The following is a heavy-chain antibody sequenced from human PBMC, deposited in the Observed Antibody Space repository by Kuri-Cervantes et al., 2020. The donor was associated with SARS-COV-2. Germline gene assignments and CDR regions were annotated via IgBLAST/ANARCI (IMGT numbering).Heavy chain of an antibody. CDR1: GYTFTGYY. CDR2: NNPNSGGT. Sequence: ASAQDSCKASGYTFTGYYMHWVRQAPGQGLEWMGWNNPNSGGTNYAQKLQGRVTMTRDTSISTAYMELSRLRSDDTAVYYCARGVTICGVGSYYDYMDVWGKGTPVTVSS. J-gene: IGHJ6*03. V-gene: IGHV1-2*02. D-gene: IGHD3-3*01. CDR3: ARGVTICGVGSYYDYMDV.